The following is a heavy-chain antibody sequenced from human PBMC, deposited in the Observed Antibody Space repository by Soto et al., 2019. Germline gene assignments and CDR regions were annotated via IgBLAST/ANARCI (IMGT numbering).Heavy chain of an antibody. Sequence: ASVKVSCKASGYTFTSYYMHWVRQAPGQGLEWMGIINPSGGSTSYAQKFQGRVTMTRDTSTSTVYMELSSLRSEDTAVYYCTRLLYGDHFDYWGQGTLVTVSS. V-gene: IGHV1-46*01. CDR3: TRLLYGDHFDY. CDR2: INPSGGST. D-gene: IGHD2-21*01. CDR1: GYTFTSYY. J-gene: IGHJ4*02.